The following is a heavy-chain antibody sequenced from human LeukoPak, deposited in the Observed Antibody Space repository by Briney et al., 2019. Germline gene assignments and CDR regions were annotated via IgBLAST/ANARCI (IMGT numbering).Heavy chain of an antibody. CDR1: GYTFSNFW. CDR2: IYPGDSDT. CDR3: ARPHTLDRNPKYYFDY. V-gene: IGHV5-51*01. Sequence: GESLKISCKGSGYTFSNFWIGWVRQMPGKGLEWMGVIYPGDSDTRYSPSVQGQVTISADKSISTAYLQWNSLKASDTAMYYCARPHTLDRNPKYYFDYWGQGTLVTVSS. J-gene: IGHJ4*02. D-gene: IGHD3-9*01.